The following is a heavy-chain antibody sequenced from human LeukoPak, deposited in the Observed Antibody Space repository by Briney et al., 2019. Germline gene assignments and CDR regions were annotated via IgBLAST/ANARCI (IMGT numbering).Heavy chain of an antibody. V-gene: IGHV4-59*08. J-gene: IGHJ4*02. D-gene: IGHD7-27*01. CDR1: GGSITGYS. CDR2: IYYSGST. Sequence: PSETLPLTCSVSGGSITGYSWSWIRQPPGKGLEWIGYIYYSGSTNYNPSLKSRVTISVDTSKNQFSLKLSSVTAADTAVYYCARLGNWEGRRYFNYWGQGTLVTVSS. CDR3: ARLGNWEGRRYFNY.